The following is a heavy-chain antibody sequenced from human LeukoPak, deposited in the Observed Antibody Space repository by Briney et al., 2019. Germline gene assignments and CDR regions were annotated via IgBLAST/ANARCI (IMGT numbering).Heavy chain of an antibody. V-gene: IGHV4-59*08. CDR1: GDSISNSH. CDR3: ARHSAYYDSSGYYHAAFPH. Sequence: PSETLSLTCTVSGDSISNSHWSWIRQPPGKGLEWIGYIHYSGSPNHNPSLKSRVAMSVDTSKNQFSLELTSVTAADTAVYHCARHSAYYDSSGYYHAAFPHWGQGTLVTVSS. D-gene: IGHD3-22*01. CDR2: IHYSGSP. J-gene: IGHJ1*01.